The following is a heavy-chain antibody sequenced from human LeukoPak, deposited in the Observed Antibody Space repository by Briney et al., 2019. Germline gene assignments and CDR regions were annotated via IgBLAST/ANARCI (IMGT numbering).Heavy chain of an antibody. CDR3: ARGTRYRYFDY. V-gene: IGHV4-30-2*01. J-gene: IGHJ4*02. CDR2: IYHSGST. D-gene: IGHD5-18*01. Sequence: SQTLSLTCAVSGGSISSGGYSWSRIRQPPGKGLEWIGYIYHSGSTYYNPSLKSRVTISVDRSKNQFSLKLSSVTAADTAVYYCARGTRYRYFDYWGQGTLVTVSS. CDR1: GGSISSGGYS.